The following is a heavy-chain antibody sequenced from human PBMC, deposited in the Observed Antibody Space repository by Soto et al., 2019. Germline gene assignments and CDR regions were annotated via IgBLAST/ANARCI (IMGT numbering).Heavy chain of an antibody. Sequence: QVQLVESGGGVVQPGRSQRLSCAASGFTFSSYAMHWVRQAPGKGLEWVAVISYDGSNKYYADSVKGRFTISRDNSKNTLYLQMNSLRAEDTAVYYCAREYNWNYEGLGTLDYWGQGTLVTVSS. V-gene: IGHV3-30-3*01. CDR3: AREYNWNYEGLGTLDY. J-gene: IGHJ4*02. D-gene: IGHD1-7*01. CDR2: ISYDGSNK. CDR1: GFTFSSYA.